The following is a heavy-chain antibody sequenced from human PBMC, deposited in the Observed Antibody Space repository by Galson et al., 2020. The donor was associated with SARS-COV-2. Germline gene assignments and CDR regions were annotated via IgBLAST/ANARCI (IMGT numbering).Heavy chain of an antibody. J-gene: IGHJ4*02. D-gene: IGHD1-26*01. CDR2: ISSDGSNS. CDR1: GFTFSNYV. CDR3: ARGGEWELPYYFDY. Sequence: GESLKISCAASGFTFSNYVMQWVRQAPGKGPEWVAVISSDGSNSFYADSLKGRFTIARDNSKSTLYLQMNSLRAEDTAVYYCARGGEWELPYYFDYWGQGTLVTVSS. V-gene: IGHV3-30*04.